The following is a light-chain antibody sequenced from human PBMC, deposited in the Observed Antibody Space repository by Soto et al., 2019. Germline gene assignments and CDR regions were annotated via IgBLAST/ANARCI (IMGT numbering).Light chain of an antibody. V-gene: IGKV1-5*03. CDR2: RAS. Sequence: DIQMTQTPSPLSASLRDRVTNTFPASQSISPCLAWYRQRPGKAPTLLFYRASSLESGVPSGFSGSGSGTEFTLTISSLQPDDFATYYSLQYNSSPETFGQGTKVHIK. CDR3: LQYNSSPET. CDR1: QSISPC. J-gene: IGKJ1*01.